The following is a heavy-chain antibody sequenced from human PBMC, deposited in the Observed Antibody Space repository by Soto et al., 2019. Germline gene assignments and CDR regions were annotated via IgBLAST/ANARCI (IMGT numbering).Heavy chain of an antibody. Sequence: GGSLRLSCAASGFTFISYVIHWVRQAPGKGLEWVAVISYDGSNKYYADSVKGRFTISRDNSKNTLYLQMNSLRAEDTAVYYCARVKGAVAPSYYFDYWGQGTLITVSS. J-gene: IGHJ4*02. CDR2: ISYDGSNK. CDR1: GFTFISYV. D-gene: IGHD6-19*01. V-gene: IGHV3-30*03. CDR3: ARVKGAVAPSYYFDY.